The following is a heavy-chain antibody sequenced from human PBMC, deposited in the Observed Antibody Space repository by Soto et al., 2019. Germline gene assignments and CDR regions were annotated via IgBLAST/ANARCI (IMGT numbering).Heavy chain of an antibody. CDR1: GYTLTSYY. V-gene: IGHV1-46*01. Sequence: GASVKVSCKASGYTLTSYYMHWVRQAPGQGLEWMGIINPSGGSTSYAQKFQGRVTMTRDTSTSTVYMELSSLRSEDTAVYYCARNMPRYDFWSGPPDYWGQGTLVTVSS. D-gene: IGHD3-3*01. J-gene: IGHJ4*02. CDR2: INPSGGST. CDR3: ARNMPRYDFWSGPPDY.